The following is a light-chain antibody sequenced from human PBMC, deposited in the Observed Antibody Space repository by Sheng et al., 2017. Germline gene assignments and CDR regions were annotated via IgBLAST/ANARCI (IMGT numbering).Light chain of an antibody. CDR3: SSYAGRNNLV. CDR1: SSNIGSNS. J-gene: IGLJ2*01. Sequence: QSVLTQPTSASGTPGQRVPISCSGSSSNIGSNSVYWYQQLPGTAPKLLIYRNNQRPSGVPDRFSGSKSGTSASLAISGLRSEDEADYYCSSYAGRNNLVFGGGTKLTVL. V-gene: IGLV1-47*01. CDR2: RNN.